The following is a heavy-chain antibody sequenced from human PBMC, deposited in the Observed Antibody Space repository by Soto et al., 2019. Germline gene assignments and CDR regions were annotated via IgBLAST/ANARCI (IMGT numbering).Heavy chain of an antibody. Sequence: GGSLRLSCTASGFAFSHHWMHWVRQAPGKGLIWVSRIHVGGSFTDYADSVKGRFTISRDDAKNTLILQMNNLRAEDTAVYYCVRGTSACSANDYWGQGTLVTVSS. V-gene: IGHV3-74*01. J-gene: IGHJ4*02. CDR2: IHVGGSFT. CDR1: GFAFSHHW. CDR3: VRGTSACSANDY. D-gene: IGHD2-15*01.